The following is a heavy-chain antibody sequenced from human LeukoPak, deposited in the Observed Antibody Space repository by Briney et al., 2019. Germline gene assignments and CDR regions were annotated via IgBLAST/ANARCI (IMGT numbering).Heavy chain of an antibody. J-gene: IGHJ4*02. CDR1: GGSISSYY. D-gene: IGHD5-12*01. CDR2: IYYSGST. V-gene: IGHV4-59*01. CDR3: ARGSGYEIDY. Sequence: SETLSITCTVSGGSISSYYWSWIRQPPGKGLEWIGYIYYSGSTNYNPSLKSRVTISVDTSKNQFSLKLSSVTAADTAVYYCARGSGYEIDYWGQGTLVTVSS.